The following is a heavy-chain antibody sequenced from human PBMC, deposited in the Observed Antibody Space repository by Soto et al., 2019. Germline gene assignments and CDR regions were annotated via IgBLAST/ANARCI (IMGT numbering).Heavy chain of an antibody. CDR2: IYYSGST. D-gene: IGHD3-10*01. CDR1: GGSISTGGYS. V-gene: IGHV4-61*08. Sequence: SETLSLTCAVSGGSISTGGYSWNWIRQAPGKGLEWIGYIYYSGSTNYNPSLKSRVTISVDTSKNQFSLKLSSVTAADTAVYYCARNPAGVWFDPWGQGTLVTVSS. CDR3: ARNPAGVWFDP. J-gene: IGHJ5*02.